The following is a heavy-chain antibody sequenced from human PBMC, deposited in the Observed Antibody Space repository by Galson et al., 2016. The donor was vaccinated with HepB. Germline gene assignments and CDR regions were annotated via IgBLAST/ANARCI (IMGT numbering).Heavy chain of an antibody. D-gene: IGHD1-26*01. CDR1: GFSVSSNY. CDR3: ARDQTRRGPTTFDN. V-gene: IGHV3-74*03. J-gene: IGHJ4*02. Sequence: SLRLSCAASGFSVSSNYMSWVRQAPGMGLVWVSRISSDGLTTTYADSVKGRFTISRDNGRNTLYLQMNSLRAEDTGVYYCARDQTRRGPTTFDNWGQGTLVTVSS. CDR2: ISSDGLTT.